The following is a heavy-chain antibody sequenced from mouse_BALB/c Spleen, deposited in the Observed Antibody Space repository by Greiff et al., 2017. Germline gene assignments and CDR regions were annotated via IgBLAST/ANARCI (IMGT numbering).Heavy chain of an antibody. J-gene: IGHJ1*01. Sequence: EVQLVESGGGLVKPGGSLKLSCAASGFTFSSYAMSWVRQSPEKRLEWVAEISSGGSYTYYPDTVTGRFTISRDNAKNTLYLEMSSLRSEDTAMYYCARNYDYGYFDVWGAGTTVTVSS. D-gene: IGHD2-4*01. V-gene: IGHV5-9-4*01. CDR2: ISSGGSYT. CDR1: GFTFSSYA. CDR3: ARNYDYGYFDV.